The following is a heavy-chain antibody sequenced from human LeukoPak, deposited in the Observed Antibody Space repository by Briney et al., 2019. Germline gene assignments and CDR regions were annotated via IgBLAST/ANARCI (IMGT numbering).Heavy chain of an antibody. Sequence: PTGGSLRLSCAASGFTFSSYWMHWVRHAPGKGLVWVSRINSDGSSTSYADSVKGRFTISRDNAKNTLYLQMNSLRAEDTGVYYCARIASHSSSWYDGGYWGQGTLVTVSS. V-gene: IGHV3-74*01. D-gene: IGHD6-13*01. J-gene: IGHJ4*02. CDR1: GFTFSSYW. CDR3: ARIASHSSSWYDGGY. CDR2: INSDGSST.